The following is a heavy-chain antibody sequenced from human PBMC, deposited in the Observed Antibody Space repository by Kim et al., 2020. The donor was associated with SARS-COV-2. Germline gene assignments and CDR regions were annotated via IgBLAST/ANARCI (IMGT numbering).Heavy chain of an antibody. CDR2: RTI. Sequence: RTIYHADYVKGRFTISRDNAKNSLYLQMNSLRDEDTAVYYCARVRGGANDYWGQGTLVTVSS. CDR3: ARVRGGANDY. V-gene: IGHV3-48*02. D-gene: IGHD3-16*01. J-gene: IGHJ4*02.